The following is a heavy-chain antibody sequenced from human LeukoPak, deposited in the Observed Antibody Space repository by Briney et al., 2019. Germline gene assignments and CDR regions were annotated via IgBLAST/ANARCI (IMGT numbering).Heavy chain of an antibody. CDR1: GFTVSSNY. V-gene: IGHV3-66*01. Sequence: GGSLRLSCAASGFTVSSNYMSWVRQAPGKGLEWVSVIYSGGSTYYADSVKGRFTISRDNAKNSLYLQMNSLRAEDTAVYYCARDVLVAGNDAFDIWGQGTMVTVSS. J-gene: IGHJ3*02. D-gene: IGHD6-19*01. CDR3: ARDVLVAGNDAFDI. CDR2: IYSGGST.